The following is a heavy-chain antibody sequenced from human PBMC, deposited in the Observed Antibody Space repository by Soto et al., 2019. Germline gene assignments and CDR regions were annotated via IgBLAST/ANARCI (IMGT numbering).Heavy chain of an antibody. V-gene: IGHV4-30-2*05. J-gene: IGHJ6*02. Sequence: SVTMSVTCAVAGGSISSGGYSRSWIRKPPGKGLEWIGYIYHSGSTYYNPSLKSRVTISVDTSKNQFSLKLSSVTAADTAVYYCARDPDGDSPYGMDVWGQGTTVTVSS. CDR1: GGSISSGGYS. CDR2: IYHSGST. CDR3: ARDPDGDSPYGMDV. D-gene: IGHD2-21*01.